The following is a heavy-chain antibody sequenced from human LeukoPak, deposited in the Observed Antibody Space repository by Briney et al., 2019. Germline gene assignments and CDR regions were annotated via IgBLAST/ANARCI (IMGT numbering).Heavy chain of an antibody. V-gene: IGHV3-21*01. CDR1: GVTFSSYS. J-gene: IGHJ4*02. CDR2: ISSSRSNI. CDR3: ARDDSSGYYQDY. D-gene: IGHD3-22*01. Sequence: GGTLRLSCAASGVTFSSYSRNWVRQAPGKGLEGVSSISSSRSNIYYADSVSGGFIIFRDNDKNSLYLQMTSLRAEDTAVYYCARDDSSGYYQDYWGQGTLVTVSS.